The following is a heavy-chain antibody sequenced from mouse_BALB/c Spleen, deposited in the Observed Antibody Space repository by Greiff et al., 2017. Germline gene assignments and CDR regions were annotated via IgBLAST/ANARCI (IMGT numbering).Heavy chain of an antibody. CDR2: ISDGGSYT. D-gene: IGHD1-3*01. Sequence: EVKLQESGGGLVKPGGSLKLSCAASGFTFSDYYMYWVRQTPEKRLEWVATISDGGSYTYYPDSVKGRFTISRDNAKNNLYLQMSSLKSEDTAMYYCARDRSSSYYAMDYWGQGTSVTVSS. CDR3: ARDRSSSYYAMDY. J-gene: IGHJ4*01. V-gene: IGHV5-4*02. CDR1: GFTFSDYY.